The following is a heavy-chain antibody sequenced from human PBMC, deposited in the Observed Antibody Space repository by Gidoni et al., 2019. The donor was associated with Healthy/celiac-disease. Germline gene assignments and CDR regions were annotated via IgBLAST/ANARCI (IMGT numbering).Heavy chain of an antibody. Sequence: QVQLQESGPGLVKPSETLSLTCTVSGGSISSYYWSWIRQPPGKGLEWIGYIYYSGSTTYNPSLKSRVTISVDTSKNQFSLKLSSVTAADTAVYYCARIAAAGPAYYYYYGMDVWGQGTTVTVSS. J-gene: IGHJ6*02. CDR2: IYYSGST. V-gene: IGHV4-59*08. D-gene: IGHD6-13*01. CDR3: ARIAAAGPAYYYYYGMDV. CDR1: GGSISSYY.